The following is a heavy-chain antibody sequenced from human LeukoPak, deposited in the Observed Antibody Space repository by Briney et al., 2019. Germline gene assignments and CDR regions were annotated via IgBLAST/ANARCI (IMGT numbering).Heavy chain of an antibody. CDR2: MNPNSGNT. D-gene: IGHD6-19*01. V-gene: IGHV1-8*01. Sequence: ALVKVSCKASEYTFTSYDINWVRQATGQGLEWMGWMNPNSGNTGYAQKFQGRVTMTSNTSISTAYMELSSMRSEDTAVYYCARAPDRQWLVPYWGQGTLVTVSS. CDR1: EYTFTSYD. J-gene: IGHJ4*02. CDR3: ARAPDRQWLVPY.